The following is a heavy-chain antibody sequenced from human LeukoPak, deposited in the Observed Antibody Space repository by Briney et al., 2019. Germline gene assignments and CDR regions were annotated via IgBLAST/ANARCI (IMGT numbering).Heavy chain of an antibody. J-gene: IGHJ3*02. CDR3: ARAPSDAFDI. CDR2: IYPGDSDT. CDR1: GYSFTSYW. Sequence: GESLKISCEGSGYSFTSYWIGWVRQMPGKGLEWVGIIYPGDSDTRYSPSYQSQVTITAVNSINTACRQWSSLKASDTAMYYCARAPSDAFDIWGKGTMVTVSS. V-gene: IGHV5-51*01.